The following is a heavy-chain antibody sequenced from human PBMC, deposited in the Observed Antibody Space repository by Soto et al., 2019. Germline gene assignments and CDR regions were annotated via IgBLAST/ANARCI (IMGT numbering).Heavy chain of an antibody. CDR1: GFTFSSYA. V-gene: IGHV3-30-3*01. Sequence: GGSLRLSCAASGFTFSSYAMHWVRQAPGKGLEWVAVISYDGSNKYYADSVKGRFTNSRDNSKNTLYLQMNSLRAEDTAVYYCARDPLWGTAMVLWYFDLWGRGTLVTVSS. J-gene: IGHJ2*01. CDR2: ISYDGSNK. CDR3: ARDPLWGTAMVLWYFDL. D-gene: IGHD5-18*01.